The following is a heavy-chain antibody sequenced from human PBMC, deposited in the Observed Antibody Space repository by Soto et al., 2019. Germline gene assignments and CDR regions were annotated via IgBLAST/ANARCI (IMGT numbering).Heavy chain of an antibody. CDR3: ARYTGSNSLFDS. CDR2: INPKSGYT. CDR1: GYIFTGDY. V-gene: IGHV1-2*02. J-gene: IGHJ4*02. Sequence: QVQLVQSGAEVKKPGASVSVSCKASGYIFTGDYLHWVRQAPGQGLEWMAWINPKSGYTKSAQKFQARVTLTRDTSISTAYMELRSLRSEDTAVYFCARYTGSNSLFDSWGQGTLVTVSS. D-gene: IGHD1-26*01.